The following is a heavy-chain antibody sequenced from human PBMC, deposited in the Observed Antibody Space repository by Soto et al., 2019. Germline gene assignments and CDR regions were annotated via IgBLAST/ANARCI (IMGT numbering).Heavy chain of an antibody. Sequence: QVQLVESGGGVVQPGRSLRLSCAASGFPFTSYGMHWVREGPDKGLEWVAIISYDGSDKYYADSVKGRFTISRDNSKNTLELQMNRLRPEDTALYYCVGGQYYFDYRGQGTLVIVSS. J-gene: IGHJ4*02. CDR2: ISYDGSDK. D-gene: IGHD3-10*01. CDR1: GFPFTSYG. CDR3: VGGQYYFDY. V-gene: IGHV3-30*03.